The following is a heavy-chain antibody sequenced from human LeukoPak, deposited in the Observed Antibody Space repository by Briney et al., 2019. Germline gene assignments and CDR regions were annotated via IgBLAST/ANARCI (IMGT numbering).Heavy chain of an antibody. CDR1: GGSISSYY. V-gene: IGHV4-59*12. CDR3: ARETYSSSWYIDY. D-gene: IGHD6-13*01. J-gene: IGHJ4*02. Sequence: SETLSLTCTVSGGSISSYYWSWIRQPPGKGLEWIGYIYYSGSTNYNPSLKSRVTISVDTSKNQFSLKLSSVTAADTAVYYCARETYSSSWYIDYWGQGTLVTVSS. CDR2: IYYSGST.